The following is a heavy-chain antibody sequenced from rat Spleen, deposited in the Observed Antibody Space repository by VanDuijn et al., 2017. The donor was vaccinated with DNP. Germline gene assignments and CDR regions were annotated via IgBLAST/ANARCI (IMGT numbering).Heavy chain of an antibody. V-gene: IGHV5-22*01. J-gene: IGHJ2*01. Sequence: EVQLVESGGGLVQPGRSLKLSCAASGFTFSDYYMAWVRQAPTKGLEWVAYIRYDGGSTYYGDSVKGRFTISRDNAKSTLYLQMNSLRSEDMATYYGARWYISGYYFDYWGQGVMVTVSS. CDR3: ARWYISGYYFDY. CDR1: GFTFSDYY. CDR2: IRYDGGST. D-gene: IGHD4-3*01.